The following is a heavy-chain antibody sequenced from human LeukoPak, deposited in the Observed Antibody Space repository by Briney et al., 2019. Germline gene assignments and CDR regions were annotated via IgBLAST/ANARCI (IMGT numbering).Heavy chain of an antibody. V-gene: IGHV4-34*01. CDR3: ARLGYSSSWIDY. CDR2: IYYSGST. CDR1: GGSFSGYY. Sequence: PSETLSLTCAVYGGSFSGYYWSWIRQPPGKGLEWIGSIYYSGSTYYNPSLKSRVTISVDTSKNQFSLKLSSVTAADTAVYYCARLGYSSSWIDYWGQGTLVTVSS. D-gene: IGHD6-13*01. J-gene: IGHJ4*02.